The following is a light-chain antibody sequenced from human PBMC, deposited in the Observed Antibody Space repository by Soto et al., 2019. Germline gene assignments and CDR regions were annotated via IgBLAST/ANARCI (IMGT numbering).Light chain of an antibody. CDR2: AAS. CDR1: QGISSY. CDR3: QQYYSYPSS. J-gene: IGKJ5*01. V-gene: IGKV1-8*01. Sequence: AIRMTQSPSSFSASTGDRVTITCRASQGISSYLAWYQQKPGKAPKLLIYAASTLQSGVPSSFSGSGSGTDFTPTISCLQSEDFAKYYYQQYYSYPSSFGQGTRLEIK.